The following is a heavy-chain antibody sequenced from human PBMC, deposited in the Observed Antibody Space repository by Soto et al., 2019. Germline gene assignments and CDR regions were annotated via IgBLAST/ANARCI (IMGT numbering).Heavy chain of an antibody. D-gene: IGHD2-21*01. CDR3: AKCGRNIVVAGGNYYFDY. CDR2: ISYDGSNK. J-gene: IGHJ4*02. V-gene: IGHV3-30*18. Sequence: QAGGSLRLSCAASGFTFSSYGMHWVRQAPGKGLEWVAVISYDGSNKYYADSVKGRFTISRDNSKNTLYLQMNSLRAEDTAVYYCAKCGRNIVVAGGNYYFDYWGQGTLVTVSS. CDR1: GFTFSSYG.